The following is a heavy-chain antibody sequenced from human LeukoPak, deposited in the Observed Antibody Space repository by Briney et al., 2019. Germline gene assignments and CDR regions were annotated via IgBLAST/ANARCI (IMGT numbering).Heavy chain of an antibody. Sequence: PSGTLSLTCAVYGGSFSGYYWSWIRQPPGKGLEWIGEINHSGSTNYNPSLKSRVTISVDTSKNQFSLKLSSVTAADTAVYYCARGATITLFDYWGQGTLVTVSS. V-gene: IGHV4-34*01. J-gene: IGHJ4*02. CDR3: ARGATITLFDY. CDR1: GGSFSGYY. CDR2: INHSGST. D-gene: IGHD5-12*01.